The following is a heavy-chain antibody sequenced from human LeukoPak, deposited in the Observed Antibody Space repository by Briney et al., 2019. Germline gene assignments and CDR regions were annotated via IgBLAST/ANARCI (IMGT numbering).Heavy chain of an antibody. D-gene: IGHD1-26*01. CDR1: GFMFSSYG. CDR3: ARDLQPIVGATTGAFDF. Sequence: GGSLRLSCAASGFMFSSYGMHWVRQAPGKGLEWVAVIWYDGTNEYYADSVKGRFTISRDNSKNMLDLQMNSLRAEDTAVYYCARDLQPIVGATTGAFDFWGQGTLVTVSS. V-gene: IGHV3-33*01. J-gene: IGHJ3*01. CDR2: IWYDGTNE.